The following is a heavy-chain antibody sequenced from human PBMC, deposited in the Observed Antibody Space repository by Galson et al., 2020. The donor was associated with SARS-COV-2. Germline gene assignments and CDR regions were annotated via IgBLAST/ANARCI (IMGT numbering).Heavy chain of an antibody. CDR2: ISYDGNTK. CDR3: AIRPGIALGG. CDR1: GFTFSSYG. D-gene: IGHD1-26*01. J-gene: IGHJ4*02. Sequence: GGSLRLSCAASGFTFSSYGMPWVRQPPGKGLEWVALISYDGNTKYYADSVKGRFTISRDNSKNTLDLQMNSLRPEDTAIYDCAIRPGIALGGWGQGTLLTVSS. V-gene: IGHV3-30*03.